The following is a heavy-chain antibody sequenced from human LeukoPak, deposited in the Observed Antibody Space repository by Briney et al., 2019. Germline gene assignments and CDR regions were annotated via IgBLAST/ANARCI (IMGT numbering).Heavy chain of an antibody. V-gene: IGHV3-48*01. CDR1: GFTFSSYS. Sequence: PGGSLRLSCAASGFTFSSYSMNWVRQAPGKGLEWVSYISSSSSTIYYADSVKGRFTISRDNAKNSLYLQMNSLRAEDTAVYYCAREDGDIVVVPAAFDYWGQGTLVTVSS. J-gene: IGHJ4*02. CDR3: AREDGDIVVVPAAFDY. CDR2: ISSSSSTI. D-gene: IGHD2-2*01.